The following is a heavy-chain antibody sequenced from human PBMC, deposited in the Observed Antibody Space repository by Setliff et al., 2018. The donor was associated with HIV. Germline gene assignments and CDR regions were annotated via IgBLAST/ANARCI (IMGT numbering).Heavy chain of an antibody. J-gene: IGHJ5*02. CDR2: IYHSGSA. CDR3: ARILVAAAGTGFDP. D-gene: IGHD6-13*01. CDR1: GGSISSSNW. Sequence: SETLSLTCAVSGGSISSSNWWSWVRQPPGKGLEWIGEIYHSGSANYNPSLKSRVIISIDKSKNRFSLKVSSVTAADTAVYYCARILVAAAGTGFDPWGQGILVTVSS. V-gene: IGHV4-4*02.